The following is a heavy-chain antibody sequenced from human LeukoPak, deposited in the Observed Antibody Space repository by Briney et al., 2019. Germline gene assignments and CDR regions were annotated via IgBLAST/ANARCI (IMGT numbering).Heavy chain of an antibody. Sequence: PSVKVSCKASGYTFTRYYMHWVRQAPGQGLEWMGIINPSGGSTSYAQKFQGRVTMTRDTSTSTVYMELNSLRSEDTAVYYCAKGYCSGGTCYSYDYWGQGTLVTVSS. V-gene: IGHV1-46*01. CDR3: AKGYCSGGTCYSYDY. J-gene: IGHJ4*02. CDR2: INPSGGST. D-gene: IGHD2-15*01. CDR1: GYTFTRYY.